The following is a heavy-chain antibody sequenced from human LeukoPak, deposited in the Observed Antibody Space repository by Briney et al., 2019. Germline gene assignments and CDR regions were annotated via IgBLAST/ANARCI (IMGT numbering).Heavy chain of an antibody. Sequence: ASVKVSCKASSYTFTSYGISWVRQAPGQGLEWMGWISAYNGNTNYAQKLQGRVTMTTDTSTSTAYMELRSLRSDDTAVYYCARDNSGSYYYYYGMDVWGQGTTVTVSS. CDR2: ISAYNGNT. V-gene: IGHV1-18*01. CDR3: ARDNSGSYYYYYGMDV. J-gene: IGHJ6*02. CDR1: SYTFTSYG. D-gene: IGHD1-26*01.